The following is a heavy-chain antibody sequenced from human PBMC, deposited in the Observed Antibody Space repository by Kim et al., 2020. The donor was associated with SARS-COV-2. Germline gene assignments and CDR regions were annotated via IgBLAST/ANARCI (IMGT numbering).Heavy chain of an antibody. CDR1: GFTFSGSA. Sequence: GGSLRLSCAASGFTFSGSAMHWVRQASGKGLEWVGRIRSKANSYATAYAASVKGRFTISRDDSKNTAYLQMNSLKTEDTAVYYCTRQGGLRWLRGYYFDYWGQGTLVTVSS. D-gene: IGHD5-12*01. CDR2: IRSKANSYAT. CDR3: TRQGGLRWLRGYYFDY. J-gene: IGHJ4*02. V-gene: IGHV3-73*01.